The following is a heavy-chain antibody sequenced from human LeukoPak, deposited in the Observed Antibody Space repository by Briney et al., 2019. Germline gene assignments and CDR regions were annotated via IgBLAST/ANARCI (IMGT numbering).Heavy chain of an antibody. J-gene: IGHJ4*02. V-gene: IGHV3-20*04. CDR1: GFTFDDYG. CDR3: AKGDVATIIDYFDY. D-gene: IGHD5-12*01. CDR2: INWNGGST. Sequence: GGSLRLSCAASGFTFDDYGMSWVRQAPGKGLEWVSGINWNGGSTGYADSVKGRFTISRDNSKNTLYLQMTSLRAEDTVIYYCAKGDVATIIDYFDYWGQGTLVTVSS.